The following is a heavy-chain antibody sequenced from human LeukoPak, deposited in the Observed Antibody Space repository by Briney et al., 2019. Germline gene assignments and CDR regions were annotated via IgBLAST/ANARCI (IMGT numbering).Heavy chain of an antibody. J-gene: IGHJ1*01. CDR1: GGSISSSSYC. CDR3: ARVTTAVAGDYFQH. Sequence: SETLSLTCTVSGGSISSSSYCWGWIRQPPGKGLEWIGSIYYSGSTYYNPSLKSRVTISVDTSKNQFSLKLSSVTAADTAVYYCARVTTAVAGDYFQHWGQGTLVTVSS. CDR2: IYYSGST. D-gene: IGHD6-19*01. V-gene: IGHV4-39*07.